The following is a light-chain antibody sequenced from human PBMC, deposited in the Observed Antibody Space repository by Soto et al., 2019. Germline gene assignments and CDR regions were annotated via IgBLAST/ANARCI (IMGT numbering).Light chain of an antibody. V-gene: IGKV1-17*01. J-gene: IGKJ1*01. CDR3: LQHNSHPWT. CDR1: QGIRND. Sequence: DIQMTQSPASLPASIGDTVSITCRASQGIRNDLSWFQQQPGKAPKRLIYAASSLQRGVPSRFSGSGSGTQFTLTISRLQPEDFGPYYFLQHNSHPWTFGQGNKVDMK. CDR2: AAS.